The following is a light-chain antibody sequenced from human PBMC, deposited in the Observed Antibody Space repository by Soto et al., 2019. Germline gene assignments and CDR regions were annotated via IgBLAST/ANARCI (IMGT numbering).Light chain of an antibody. J-gene: IGKJ4*01. CDR2: DAS. CDR3: QHYGNSPPLT. CDR1: QSISRTY. V-gene: IGKV3-20*01. Sequence: VMTQSPATLSVSPGEGATLSCRATQSISRTYLAWYQHKPGQAPRLLIYDASIRAHGIPDRFSGSGSGTDFTLTISSLEPEDFAVYYCQHYGNSPPLTFGGGTKVDIK.